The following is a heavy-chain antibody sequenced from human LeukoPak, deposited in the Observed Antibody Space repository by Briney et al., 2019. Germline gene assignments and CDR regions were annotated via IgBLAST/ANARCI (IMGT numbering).Heavy chain of an antibody. V-gene: IGHV4-59*01. Sequence: SETLSLTCAVYGGSFSGYYWSWIRQPPGKGLEWIGYIYYTGITNYNPSLKSRVTISVDTSKNQFSLKLSSVTAADTAVYYCARSSYSSSYMVDYWGQGTLVTVSS. D-gene: IGHD6-6*01. CDR2: IYYTGIT. CDR3: ARSSYSSSYMVDY. J-gene: IGHJ4*02. CDR1: GGSFSGYY.